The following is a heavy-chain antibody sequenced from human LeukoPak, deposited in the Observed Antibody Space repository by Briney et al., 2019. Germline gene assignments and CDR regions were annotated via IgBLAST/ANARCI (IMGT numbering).Heavy chain of an antibody. J-gene: IGHJ4*02. Sequence: ASVKVSCKASGYTFSSNAINWVRQAPGQGLEWMGWIDTNTGNPTYAQGLTGRFVFSLDTSVSTAYLQISSLKAEDTGEYFCARGYDSSGYFSDWGQGTLVTVSS. CDR3: ARGYDSSGYFSD. CDR2: IDTNTGNP. D-gene: IGHD3-22*01. V-gene: IGHV7-4-1*02. CDR1: GYTFSSNA.